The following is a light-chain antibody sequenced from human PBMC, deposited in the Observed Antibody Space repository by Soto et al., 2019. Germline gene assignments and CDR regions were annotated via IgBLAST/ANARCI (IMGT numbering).Light chain of an antibody. J-gene: IGLJ1*01. CDR3: VSFTTSKSYV. V-gene: IGLV2-14*01. Sequence: QSVLTQPASVSGSPGQSITISGTGTSSDVGAYIFVSWYQQYPGKAPKLMIYDITNRPSGVSNRFSGSKAGNTASLTISGLQAEDEADYYCVSFTTSKSYVFGTGTKVTVL. CDR1: SSDVGAYIF. CDR2: DIT.